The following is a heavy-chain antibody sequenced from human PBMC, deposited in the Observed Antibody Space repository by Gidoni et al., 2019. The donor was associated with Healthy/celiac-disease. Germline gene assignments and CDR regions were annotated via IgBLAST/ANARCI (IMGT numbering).Heavy chain of an antibody. J-gene: IGHJ4*02. D-gene: IGHD3-22*01. CDR2: ISYDGSNK. CDR3: AKDLTQYYEVVY. V-gene: IGHV3-30*18. CDR1: GFPFSSYG. Sequence: QLQLVESGGGVVQPGRSLTLSCAASGFPFSSYGMHWVRQAPGKGLEWVAVISYDGSNKYYADSGKGRFTISRDNSKNTLYLQMNSLRAEDTAVYYCAKDLTQYYEVVYWGQGTLVTVSS.